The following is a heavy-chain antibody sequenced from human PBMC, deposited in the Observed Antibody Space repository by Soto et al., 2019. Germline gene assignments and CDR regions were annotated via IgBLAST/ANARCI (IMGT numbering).Heavy chain of an antibody. CDR3: ARRVLVAAGRYYFDY. CDR1: GYSFTSYW. Sequence: GESLKISCKGSGYSFTSYWISWVRQMPGKGLEWMGRIDPSDSYTNYSPSFQGHVTISADKSISTAYLQWSSLKASDTAMYYCARRVLVAAGRYYFDYWGQGTRVTVSS. J-gene: IGHJ4*02. CDR2: IDPSDSYT. V-gene: IGHV5-10-1*01. D-gene: IGHD6-13*01.